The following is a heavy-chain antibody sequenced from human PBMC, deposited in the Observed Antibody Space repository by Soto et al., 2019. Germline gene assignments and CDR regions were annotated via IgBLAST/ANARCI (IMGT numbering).Heavy chain of an antibody. Sequence: ESGGRLVQPGRSRRLSCAASGFTFDDYAMHWVRQSPGKGLEWVAGLSLNSGIIIYADSVKGRVTISRDNPKHSLNLQMNRLRAEDTSLYYCAKDRDQGETSDGGAYIASWGQGHHVTVAS. D-gene: IGHD2-21*01. CDR2: LSLNSGII. J-gene: IGHJ5*02. CDR1: GFTFDDYA. V-gene: IGHV3-9*01. CDR3: AKDRDQGETSDGGAYIAS.